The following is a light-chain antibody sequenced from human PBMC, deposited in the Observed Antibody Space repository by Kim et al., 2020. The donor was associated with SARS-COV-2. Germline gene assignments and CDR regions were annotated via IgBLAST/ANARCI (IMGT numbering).Light chain of an antibody. J-gene: IGLJ2*01. CDR3: LSYDSSLSAL. V-gene: IGLV1-40*01. Sequence: QSVLTQPPSVSGAPGQAVTISCSGSSSNIGAVYHVHWYQQLPGTAPKLLIYDNTNRPSGVPDRFSGSKSGTSASLAITGLQAEDEADYYCLSYDSSLSALFGGGTQLTVL. CDR1: SSNIGAVYH. CDR2: DNT.